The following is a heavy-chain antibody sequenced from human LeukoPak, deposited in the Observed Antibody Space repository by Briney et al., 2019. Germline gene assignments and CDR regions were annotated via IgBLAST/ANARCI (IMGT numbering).Heavy chain of an antibody. Sequence: ASVKVSCKASGYTFTSYGISWVRQAPGQGLEWMGWISAYNGNTNYAQKLQGRVTMTTDTSTSTAYMELRSLRSDDTAVYYCARDGVTMIVVAAFDYWGQGTLVTVSS. CDR3: ARDGVTMIVVAAFDY. J-gene: IGHJ4*02. CDR1: GYTFTSYG. V-gene: IGHV1-18*01. CDR2: ISAYNGNT. D-gene: IGHD3-22*01.